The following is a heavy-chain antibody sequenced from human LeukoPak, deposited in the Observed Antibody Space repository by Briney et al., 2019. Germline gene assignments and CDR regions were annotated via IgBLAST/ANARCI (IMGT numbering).Heavy chain of an antibody. Sequence: SETLSLTCTVSGGSISSSSYYWGWIRQPPGTGLEWIGSIYYTGSTYYNPSLKSRVTISVDTSKNQFSLKLSSVTAADTAVYYCASQIMTGTIPFDYWGQGTLVTVSS. CDR3: ASQIMTGTIPFDY. V-gene: IGHV4-39*01. D-gene: IGHD1-20*01. CDR1: GGSISSSSYY. CDR2: IYYTGST. J-gene: IGHJ4*02.